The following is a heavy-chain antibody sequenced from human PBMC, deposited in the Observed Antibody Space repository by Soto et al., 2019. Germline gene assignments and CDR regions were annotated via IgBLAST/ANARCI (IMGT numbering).Heavy chain of an antibody. CDR3: ARASCSSGQCYYFDY. CDR2: ISRSGDRT. V-gene: IGHV3-64*02. CDR1: GFTFSSYN. Sequence: EVQLVESGEGLVQPGGSLRLSCAASGFTFSSYNIHWIRQAPGKGLEFVSAISRSGDRTYYADSVKGRFTIPRDNSKNTVWLQMGSLRAEDMAVYYCARASCSSGQCYYFDYWGRGALVSVSS. D-gene: IGHD2-15*01. J-gene: IGHJ4*02.